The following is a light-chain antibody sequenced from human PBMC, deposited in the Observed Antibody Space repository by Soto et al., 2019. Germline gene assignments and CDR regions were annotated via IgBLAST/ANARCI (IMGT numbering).Light chain of an antibody. Sequence: DIVMTQSPDSLAVSLGERATINCKSSQSVLYSSNNKNYLVWYQQKPGQPPKLLIYWASTRESGVPDRFSGSGSGTDFTLTISRLEPEDFAVYYCQQRSSWPLTFGGGTKVDIK. CDR3: QQRSSWPLT. V-gene: IGKV4-1*01. J-gene: IGKJ4*01. CDR2: WAS. CDR1: QSVLYSSNNKNY.